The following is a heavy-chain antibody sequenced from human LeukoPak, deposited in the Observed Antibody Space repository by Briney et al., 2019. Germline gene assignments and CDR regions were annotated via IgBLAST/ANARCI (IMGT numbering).Heavy chain of an antibody. V-gene: IGHV1-8*01. J-gene: IGHJ5*02. CDR2: VHPNGGNT. D-gene: IGHD1-14*01. CDR3: ARGPRNDP. CDR1: GYPFITWE. Sequence: ASVKVSCKTSGYPFITWEINWVRQAAGQGLGWMGWVHPNGGNTAYAQKFQGRVTMTRDTSISTAYMELSGLTSDDTAVYFCARGPRNDPWGQGTLVTVSS.